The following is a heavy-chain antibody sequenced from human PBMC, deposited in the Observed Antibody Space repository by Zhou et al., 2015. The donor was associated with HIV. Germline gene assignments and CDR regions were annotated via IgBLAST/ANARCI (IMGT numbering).Heavy chain of an antibody. V-gene: IGHV1-69*01. D-gene: IGHD4-17*01. CDR1: GYTFTSYD. J-gene: IGHJ1*01. Sequence: QVQLVQSGAEVKKPGASVKVSCKASGYTFTSYDINWVRQATGQGLEWMGGIIPIFGTANYAQKFQGRVTITADESTSTAYMELSSLRSEDTAVYYCARSPLTYGDYVTVAGTFQHWGQGTLVTVSS. CDR2: IIPIFGTA. CDR3: ARSPLTYGDYVTVAGTFQH.